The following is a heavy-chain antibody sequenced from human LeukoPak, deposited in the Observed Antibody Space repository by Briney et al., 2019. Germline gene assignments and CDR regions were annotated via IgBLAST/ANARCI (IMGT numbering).Heavy chain of an antibody. V-gene: IGHV1-2*02. CDR3: ARGPYYYDRLDPGAFDI. CDR2: INPNSGGT. Sequence: ASVKVSCKAPGYTFSGYYMHWVRQAPGQGLEWMGWINPNSGGTNYPQKFQGRVTMTRDTSISTANMELSRLRSDDTAVYYCARGPYYYDRLDPGAFDIWGQGTMVTVSS. D-gene: IGHD3-22*01. J-gene: IGHJ3*02. CDR1: GYTFSGYY.